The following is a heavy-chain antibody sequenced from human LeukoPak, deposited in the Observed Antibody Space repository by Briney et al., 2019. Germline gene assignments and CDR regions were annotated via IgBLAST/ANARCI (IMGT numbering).Heavy chain of an antibody. D-gene: IGHD2-2*01. Sequence: GGSLRLSCAASGFTLNNYGMHWVRQAPGKGLEWVTLISHDGATTYSADSVKGRFIISRDNSKNTVSLQMNTLRPEDTAVYYCARDITSDHHYLDVWGKGTAVTVSS. CDR3: ARDITSDHHYLDV. J-gene: IGHJ6*03. CDR2: ISHDGATT. CDR1: GFTLNNYG. V-gene: IGHV3-30*19.